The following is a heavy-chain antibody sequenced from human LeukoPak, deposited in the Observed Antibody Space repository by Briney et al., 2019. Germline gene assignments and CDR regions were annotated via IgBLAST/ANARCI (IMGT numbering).Heavy chain of an antibody. J-gene: IGHJ4*02. V-gene: IGHV3-11*04. Sequence: GGSLRLSCAASGFTFSDYYMSWIRQAPGKGLEWVSYISSRGSTIYYADSVKGRFTISRDNAKNSLYLQMNSLRAEDTAVYYCARDRHYYDSSGGGVDYWGQGTLVTVSS. CDR2: ISSRGSTI. CDR1: GFTFSDYY. D-gene: IGHD3-22*01. CDR3: ARDRHYYDSSGGGVDY.